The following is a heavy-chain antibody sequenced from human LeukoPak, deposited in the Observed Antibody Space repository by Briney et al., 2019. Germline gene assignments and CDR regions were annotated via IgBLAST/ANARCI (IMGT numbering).Heavy chain of an antibody. J-gene: IGHJ4*02. D-gene: IGHD3-22*01. V-gene: IGHV3-30*02. Sequence: SGGSLRLSCAASGFTFSSYGMHWVRQAPGKGLEWVAFIRYDGSNKYYADSVKGRFTISRDNSKNTLYLQMNSLRAEDTAVYYCAKDPAITMIVVVHTRPFDYCGQGTLVTVSS. CDR1: GFTFSSYG. CDR3: AKDPAITMIVVVHTRPFDY. CDR2: IRYDGSNK.